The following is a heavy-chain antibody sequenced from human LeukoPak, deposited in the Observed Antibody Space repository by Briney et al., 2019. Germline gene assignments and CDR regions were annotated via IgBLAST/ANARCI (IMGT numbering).Heavy chain of an antibody. V-gene: IGHV4-59*01. CDR1: GGSISRYY. CDR2: ISYSGST. Sequence: SETLSLTCTVSGGSISRYYWSWIRQPPGKGLEWIGYISYSGSTNYNPSLKSRVTISVATSKNQFSLKVSSVTAADTAVYCCARDTGYSSGWYLDYWGQGTLVTVSS. D-gene: IGHD6-19*01. CDR3: ARDTGYSSGWYLDY. J-gene: IGHJ4*02.